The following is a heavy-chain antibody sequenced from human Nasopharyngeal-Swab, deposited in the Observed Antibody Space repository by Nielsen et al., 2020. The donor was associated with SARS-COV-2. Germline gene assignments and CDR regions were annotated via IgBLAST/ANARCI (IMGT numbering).Heavy chain of an antibody. Sequence: GESLKISCVASGFHFHTYALHWVRQPPGKGLEWVAIISYAGSNQFYADCVKGRFTISRDNSKNTLYLQMNSLRREDTAIYYGARGKDGVYYYYGMDVWGQGTTVTVSS. CDR3: ARGKDGVYYYYGMDV. CDR1: GFHFHTYA. CDR2: ISYAGSNQ. V-gene: IGHV3-30*04. J-gene: IGHJ6*02. D-gene: IGHD4-17*01.